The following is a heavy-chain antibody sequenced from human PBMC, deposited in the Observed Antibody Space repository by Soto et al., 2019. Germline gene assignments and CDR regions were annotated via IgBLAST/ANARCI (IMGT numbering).Heavy chain of an antibody. D-gene: IGHD6-19*01. CDR1: GFSLSNARMG. J-gene: IGHJ4*02. Sequence: SGPTLVNPTETLTLTCTVSGFSLSNARMGVSWIRQPPGKALEWLAHIFSNDEKSYSTSLKSRLTISKDTSKSQVVLTMTNMDPVDTATYYCARMGEGWLDEREYYFDYWGQGTLVTVSS. CDR3: ARMGEGWLDEREYYFDY. CDR2: IFSNDEK. V-gene: IGHV2-26*01.